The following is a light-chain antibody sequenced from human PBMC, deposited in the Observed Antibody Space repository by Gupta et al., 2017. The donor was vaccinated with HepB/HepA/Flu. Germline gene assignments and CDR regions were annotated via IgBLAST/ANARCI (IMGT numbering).Light chain of an antibody. CDR1: QSVSSIY. J-gene: IGKJ1*01. CDR2: GTS. CDR3: QRHVNLPWT. V-gene: IGKV3-20*01. Sequence: EIVLTQSPGTLSLSPGERATLSCRASQSVSSIYLAWYHQKPGQAPRLLIYGTSSRATDIPDRFSGSGSGTEFTLTISRLEPEDFAVYYCQRHVNLPWTFGQGTKVEFK.